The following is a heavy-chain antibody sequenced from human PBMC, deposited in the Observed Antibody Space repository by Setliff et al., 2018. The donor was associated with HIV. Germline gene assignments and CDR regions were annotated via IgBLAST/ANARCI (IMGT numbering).Heavy chain of an antibody. D-gene: IGHD3-9*01. J-gene: IGHJ4*02. CDR1: GGTFSYYT. Sequence: GASVKVSCKASGGTFSYYTFTWVRQAPGQGLEWLGRIVPLLGVPDYAQKFQGRVTFTADRSTSTAYMELSSLRSEDTALYYCAGSILTGYYTFGADYWGQGTLVTVSS. CDR2: IVPLLGVP. CDR3: AGSILTGYYTFGADY. V-gene: IGHV1-69*02.